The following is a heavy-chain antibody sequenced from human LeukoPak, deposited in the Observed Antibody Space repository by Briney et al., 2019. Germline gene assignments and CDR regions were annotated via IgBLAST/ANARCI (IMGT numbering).Heavy chain of an antibody. J-gene: IGHJ4*02. CDR3: ATGKFYDYVWGSYRSTPFDY. CDR1: GYTLTELS. Sequence: ASVMVSCKVSGYTLTELSMHWVRQAPGKGLEWMGGFDPEDGETLYAQKFQGRVTMTEDTSTDTAYMELSSLRSEDTAVYYCATGKFYDYVWGSYRSTPFDYWGQGTLVTVSS. D-gene: IGHD3-16*02. CDR2: FDPEDGET. V-gene: IGHV1-24*01.